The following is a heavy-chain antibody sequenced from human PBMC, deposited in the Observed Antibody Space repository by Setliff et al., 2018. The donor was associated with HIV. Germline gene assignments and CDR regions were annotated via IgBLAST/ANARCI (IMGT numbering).Heavy chain of an antibody. CDR3: ARDIWAYGLMGS. D-gene: IGHD4-17*01. Sequence: GSLRLSCAASGFAFSSHQMSWVRQAPGKGLEWIGEIYFSGHTNYNPSLKSRVTLSLDNSKNQFSLKLTSVTAADTAVYYCARDIWAYGLMGSWGQGTLVTVSS. CDR2: IYFSGHT. V-gene: IGHV4-4*02. J-gene: IGHJ5*02. CDR1: GFAFSSHQM.